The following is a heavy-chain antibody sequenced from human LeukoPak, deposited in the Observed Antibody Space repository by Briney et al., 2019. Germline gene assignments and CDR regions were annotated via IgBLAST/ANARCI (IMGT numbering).Heavy chain of an antibody. CDR2: IIPIFGTA. D-gene: IGHD3-3*01. J-gene: IGHJ4*02. CDR3: ARGRYYDFWSGYSIDY. CDR1: GGTFSSYA. Sequence: GASVKVSCKASGGTFSSYAISWVRQAPGQGLEWMGGIIPIFGTANYAQKFQGRVTITADESTSTAYMELSSLRSEDTAVYYCARGRYYDFWSGYSIDYWGQGTLVTVSS. V-gene: IGHV1-69*13.